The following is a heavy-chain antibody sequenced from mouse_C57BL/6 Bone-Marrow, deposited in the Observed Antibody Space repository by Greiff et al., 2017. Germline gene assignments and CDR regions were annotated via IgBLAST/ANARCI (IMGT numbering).Heavy chain of an antibody. CDR1: GFSINSDCY. Sequence: EVQRVESGPSLVRPSQTLSLTCTVTGFSINSDCYWIWIRQFPGNKLEYIGYTFYSGITYYNPSLESRTYITRDTSKNQFSLKLSSVTTEDTATYYCARGPASSYGSQTPYAMDYWGQGTSVTVSS. J-gene: IGHJ4*01. D-gene: IGHD1-1*01. V-gene: IGHV3-3*01. CDR3: ARGPASSYGSQTPYAMDY. CDR2: TFYSGIT.